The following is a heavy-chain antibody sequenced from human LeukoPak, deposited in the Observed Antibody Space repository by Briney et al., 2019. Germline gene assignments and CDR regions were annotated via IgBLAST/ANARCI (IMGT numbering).Heavy chain of an antibody. CDR1: GGSFSGYY. CDR3: ARERTNDGFDI. Sequence: PSETLSLTCAVYGGSFSGYYWSWIRQPPGKGLEWIGEINHSGRTNYNPSLKSRVTMSVDTSKNQFSLKLSSVTAADTAVYYCARERTNDGFDIWGRGTMVTVSS. J-gene: IGHJ3*02. D-gene: IGHD1-7*01. CDR2: INHSGRT. V-gene: IGHV4-34*01.